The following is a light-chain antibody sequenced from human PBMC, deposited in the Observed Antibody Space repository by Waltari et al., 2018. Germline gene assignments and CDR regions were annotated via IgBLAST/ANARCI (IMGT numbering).Light chain of an antibody. CDR3: QQYGSAHWT. CDR2: GAS. J-gene: IGKJ1*01. V-gene: IGKV3-20*01. CDR1: QSVTSNY. Sequence: ENVLRQSPGTLSLSPGESATLSCRASQSVTSNYLAWYQQKPGRAPRLLIYGASSRATGIPDRLTGSGSGTDFALTISRLEPEDFAVYYCQQYGSAHWTFGQGTKVEVK.